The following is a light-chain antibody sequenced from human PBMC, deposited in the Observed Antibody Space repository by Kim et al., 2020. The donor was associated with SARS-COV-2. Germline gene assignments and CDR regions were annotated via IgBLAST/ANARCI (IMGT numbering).Light chain of an antibody. J-gene: IGKJ5*01. V-gene: IGKV1-5*03. CDR3: HQHNSYPIT. CDR1: QSVSNY. CDR2: KAS. Sequence: ASVGDRVTITCRASQSVSNYLAWYQQKPGKAPKVLIYKASSLESGVPSRFSGSASGTEFTLTISSLQPDDFATYYCHQHNSYPITFGQGARLEIK.